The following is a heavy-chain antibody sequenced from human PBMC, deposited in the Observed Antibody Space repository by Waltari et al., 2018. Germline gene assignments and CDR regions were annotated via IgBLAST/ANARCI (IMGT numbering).Heavy chain of an antibody. CDR1: GGSISSGGYS. V-gene: IGHV4-30-2*01. CDR2: IYHSGIT. Sequence: QLQLQESGSGLVKPSQTLSLTCAVSGGSISSGGYSWSWIRQPPGKGLEWIGYIYHSGITYYNPSLKSRVTISVDRSKNQFSLKLSSVTAADTAVYYCARASYDSSGYYRLDYWGQGTLVTVSS. CDR3: ARASYDSSGYYRLDY. D-gene: IGHD3-22*01. J-gene: IGHJ4*02.